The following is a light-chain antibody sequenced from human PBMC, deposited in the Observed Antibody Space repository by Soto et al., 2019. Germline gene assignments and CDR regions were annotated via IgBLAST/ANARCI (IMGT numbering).Light chain of an antibody. CDR3: SSYAASNNFYFV. J-gene: IGLJ3*02. Sequence: PVVSQPRTASVSLGQAVAISSTGTSSDVGGYNYVSWYQQYPGRAPKLMIYEVTKRPSGVPDRFSGSKSGNTASLTVSGLQAEDEADYYCSSYAASNNFYFVFGGGTKVTXL. CDR1: SSDVGGYNY. V-gene: IGLV2-8*01. CDR2: EVT.